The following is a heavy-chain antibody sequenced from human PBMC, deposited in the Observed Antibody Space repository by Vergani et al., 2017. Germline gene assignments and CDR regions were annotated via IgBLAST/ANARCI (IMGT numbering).Heavy chain of an antibody. CDR2: IYTSGAT. CDR3: ARDGGEYDKDALDV. CDR1: GGSFSTGGQS. Sequence: QVQLQQWGAGLLKPSETLSLTCAVSGGSFSTGGQSWTWLRQSAGKGLEWIGRIYTSGATNYNPSLRSRAIMSVDASKKQFSLKLTSVTAADTAVYYCARDGGEYDKDALDVWGQGTKVTVTS. D-gene: IGHD2-21*01. V-gene: IGHV4-61*02. J-gene: IGHJ3*01.